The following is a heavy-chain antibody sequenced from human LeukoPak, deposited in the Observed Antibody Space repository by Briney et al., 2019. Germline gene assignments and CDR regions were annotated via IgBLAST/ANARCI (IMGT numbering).Heavy chain of an antibody. J-gene: IGHJ4*02. CDR3: ARDKNWYVY. V-gene: IGHV4-59*01. CDR1: GGSISSYY. D-gene: IGHD1-1*01. Sequence: SSETLSLTCIVSGGSISSYYWSWIRQPPGKGLEWIGYIYYSGSTNYNPSLKGRVTMSVDTSKNQFSLKLSSVTAADTAVYYCARDKNWYVYWGPGTLVTVSS. CDR2: IYYSGST.